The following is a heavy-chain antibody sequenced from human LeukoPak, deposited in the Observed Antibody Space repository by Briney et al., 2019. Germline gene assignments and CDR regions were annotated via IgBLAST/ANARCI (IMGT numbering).Heavy chain of an antibody. CDR2: INWNGGST. Sequence: GGSLRLSCAASGFTFDDYGMSWVRHAPGKGLEWVSGINWNGGSTGYADSVKGRFTISRDNAKNSLYLQMNSLRAEDTAVYYCARGGNSYGSPTPYYYYYMDVWGKGTTVTVSS. CDR1: GFTFDDYG. V-gene: IGHV3-20*04. J-gene: IGHJ6*03. D-gene: IGHD5-18*01. CDR3: ARGGNSYGSPTPYYYYYMDV.